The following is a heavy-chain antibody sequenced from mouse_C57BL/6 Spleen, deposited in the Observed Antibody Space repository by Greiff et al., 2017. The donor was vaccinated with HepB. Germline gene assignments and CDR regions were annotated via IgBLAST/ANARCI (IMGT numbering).Heavy chain of an antibody. CDR2: INPSSGYT. Sequence: QVQLQQSGAELAKPGASVKLSCKASGYTFTSYWMHWVKQRPGQGLEWIGYINPSSGYTKYNQKFKDKATLTADKSSSTAYMQLSSLTYEDSAVYYCARDSSGRYYAMDYWGQGTSVTVSS. CDR1: GYTFTSYW. CDR3: ARDSSGRYYAMDY. J-gene: IGHJ4*01. V-gene: IGHV1-7*01. D-gene: IGHD3-2*02.